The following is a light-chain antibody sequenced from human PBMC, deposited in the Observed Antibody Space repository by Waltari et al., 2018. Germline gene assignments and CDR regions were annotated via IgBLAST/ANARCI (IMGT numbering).Light chain of an antibody. CDR3: CSYAGSSTPVI. CDR1: SSDVGGCNY. J-gene: IGLJ2*01. V-gene: IGLV2-23*02. Sequence: QSALTQPASVSGSPGQSITISCPGTSSDVGGCNYVSWYQQHPGKAPKFIIYDVSKRPSGVSNRFSGSKSGNTASLTISGLQAEDEADYYCCSYAGSSTPVIFGGGTKLTVL. CDR2: DVS.